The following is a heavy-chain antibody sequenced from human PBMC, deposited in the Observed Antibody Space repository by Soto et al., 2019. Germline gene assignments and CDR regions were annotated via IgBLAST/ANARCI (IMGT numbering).Heavy chain of an antibody. CDR2: ISNNGAHT. V-gene: IGHV3-64*01. CDR1: GFTFSNYE. Sequence: GSLRLSCAASGFTFSNYEMHWVRQAPGKGLEYVSGISNNGAHTDYAKSVKGRFTISRDNSKNTLYLQMNSLRAEDTAVYYCAKVFFRAAAGTMLVDYWGQGTLVTVSS. J-gene: IGHJ4*02. D-gene: IGHD6-13*01. CDR3: AKVFFRAAAGTMLVDY.